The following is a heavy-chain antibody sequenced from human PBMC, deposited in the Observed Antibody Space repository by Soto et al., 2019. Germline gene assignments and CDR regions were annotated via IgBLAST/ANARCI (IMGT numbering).Heavy chain of an antibody. V-gene: IGHV4-4*02. J-gene: IGHJ4*02. CDR2: IYHSGST. CDR1: GGSISSSNW. D-gene: IGHD4-17*01. CDR3: ARRDLYGGNSDY. Sequence: PSETLSLTCAVSGGSISSSNWWSWVRQPPGKGLEWIGEIYHSGSTNYNPSPKSRVTISVDKSKNQFSLKLSSVTAADTAVYYCARRDLYGGNSDYWGQGTLVTVSS.